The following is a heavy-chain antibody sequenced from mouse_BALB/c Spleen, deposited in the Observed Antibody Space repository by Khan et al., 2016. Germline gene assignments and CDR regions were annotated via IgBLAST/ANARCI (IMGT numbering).Heavy chain of an antibody. V-gene: IGHV3-1*02. CDR1: GYSITSDYS. CDR3: TSYYYGGAPWFAY. Sequence: EVQLQESGPDLVKPSQSLSLTCTVTGYSITSDYSWHWIRQFPGNKLEWMGYIHYSGSTNYNPSLKSRISITRDTSKNHFFLQLNSVTTEDTATXYCTSYYYGGAPWFAYWGQGTLVTVSA. D-gene: IGHD1-1*01. J-gene: IGHJ3*01. CDR2: IHYSGST.